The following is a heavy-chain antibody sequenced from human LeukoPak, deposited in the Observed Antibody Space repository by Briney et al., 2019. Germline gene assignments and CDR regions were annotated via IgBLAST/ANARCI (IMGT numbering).Heavy chain of an antibody. V-gene: IGHV4-31*03. D-gene: IGHD3-9*01. CDR2: IYYSGST. CDR1: GGSISSGGYY. CDR3: ARVSVFFAGYYYGGPYYFDY. J-gene: IGHJ4*02. Sequence: SQTLSLTCTVSGGSISSGGYYWSWIRQHPGKGLEWIGYIYYSGSTYYNPSLKSRVTISVDTSKNQFSLKLSSVTAADTAVYYCARVSVFFAGYYYGGPYYFDYWGQGTLVTVSS.